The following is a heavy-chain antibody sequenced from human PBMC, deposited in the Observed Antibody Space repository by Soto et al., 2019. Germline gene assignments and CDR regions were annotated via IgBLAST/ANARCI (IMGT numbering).Heavy chain of an antibody. CDR3: AAGTGRGSYYYMDV. D-gene: IGHD1-1*01. CDR2: IIPIFGTA. V-gene: IGHV1-69*05. J-gene: IGHJ6*03. Sequence: SVKVSCKASGGTFSSYAISWVRQAPGQGLEWIGWIIPIFGTANYAQKFQGRVTITRDVSTSTAYMELSNLRSEDTAVYYCAAGTGRGSYYYMDVWGKGTTVTVSS. CDR1: GGTFSSYA.